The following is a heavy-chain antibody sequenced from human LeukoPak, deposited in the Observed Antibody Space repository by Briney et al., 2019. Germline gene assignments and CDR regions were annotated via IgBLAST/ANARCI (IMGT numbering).Heavy chain of an antibody. CDR3: ATGGLLTRRFDP. CDR1: GFTSSSSS. V-gene: IGHV3-23*01. CDR2: VSGDEVHR. D-gene: IGHD2-2*01. J-gene: IGHJ5*02. Sequence: GGSLRLSCVASGFTSSSSSMSWVRQAPGKGLEWVSAVSGDEVHRGYADSVKGRFTISRDNSKNTLYLQMNSLRADDAAVYYCATGGLLTRRFDPWGQGTLVTVSS.